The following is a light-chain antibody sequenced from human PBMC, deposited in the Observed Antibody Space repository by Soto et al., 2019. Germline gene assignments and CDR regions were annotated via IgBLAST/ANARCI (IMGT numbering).Light chain of an antibody. CDR2: DAS. CDR3: QQYENIPT. J-gene: IGKJ5*01. Sequence: IHMTQSPSSLSASVRDRVAITCQASQNINNYLNWYQQKPGRAPKLLIYDASNLEAGVPSRFKGSGSGTDFTFTISRMQPEDNATYDCQQYENIPTFCQGTRLEIK. CDR1: QNINNY. V-gene: IGKV1-33*01.